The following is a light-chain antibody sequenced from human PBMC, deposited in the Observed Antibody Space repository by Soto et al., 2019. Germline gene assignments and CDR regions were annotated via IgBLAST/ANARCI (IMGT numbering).Light chain of an antibody. J-gene: IGLJ2*01. V-gene: IGLV2-14*03. CDR2: DVT. CDR1: ARDIGGYQF. Sequence: QSALTQPASVSGSPGQSITICCIGTARDIGGYQFVSWYQQHPDKAPKLIIVDVTKRPSGICSRFSASKSGTTASLTISGLLPEDEAQYYCASYSSSETPVVFGGGTKLTVL. CDR3: ASYSSSETPVV.